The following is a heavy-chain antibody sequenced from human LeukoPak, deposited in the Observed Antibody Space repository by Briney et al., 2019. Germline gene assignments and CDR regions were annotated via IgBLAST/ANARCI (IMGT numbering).Heavy chain of an antibody. CDR3: AREYSRADAFDI. Sequence: GSLRLSCAASGFTFSSYSMNWVRQAPGKGLEWVSVIYSGGSTYYADSVKGRFTISRDSSKNTLYLQMNTLRAEDTAVYYCAREYSRADAFDIWGQGTLVTVSS. V-gene: IGHV3-53*01. CDR1: GFTFSSYS. CDR2: IYSGGST. D-gene: IGHD2-15*01. J-gene: IGHJ3*02.